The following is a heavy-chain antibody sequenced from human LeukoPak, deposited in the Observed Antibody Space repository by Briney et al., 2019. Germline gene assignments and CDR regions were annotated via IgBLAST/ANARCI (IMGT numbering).Heavy chain of an antibody. V-gene: IGHV3-48*03. CDR2: ISCSGSTI. CDR3: ARGASDGDYSGSGSYDY. Sequence: PGGSLRLSCAASGFILDIYEMNWVRRAPGKGLEWVSYISCSGSTIHYAESVKGRFTISRDNAKNSLYLQMNSLRAEDTAVYYWARGASDGDYSGSGSYDYWGQGTQVTVSS. J-gene: IGHJ4*02. CDR1: GFILDIYE. D-gene: IGHD3-10*01.